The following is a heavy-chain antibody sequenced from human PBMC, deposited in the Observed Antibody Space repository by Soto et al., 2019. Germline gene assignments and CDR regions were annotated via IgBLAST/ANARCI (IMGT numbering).Heavy chain of an antibody. D-gene: IGHD2-15*01. CDR2: VSHDGVDN. Sequence: QVQLVESGGGVVQPGGSLRLSCAASGFMFSGYGMHWIRQAPGKGLEWVAVVSHDGVDNYYGDSVLGRCTVSRDYSKKTLFLEIGRVTADDSCVYYCAKFVGGVKASGGTFNWIDRGGQGTLVTGSS. CDR1: GFMFSGYG. V-gene: IGHV3-30*18. CDR3: AKFVGGVKASGGTFNWIDR. J-gene: IGHJ5*02.